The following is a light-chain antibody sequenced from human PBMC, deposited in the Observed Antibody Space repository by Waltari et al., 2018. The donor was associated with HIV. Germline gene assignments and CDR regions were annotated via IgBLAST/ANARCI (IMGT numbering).Light chain of an antibody. CDR3: CSYAGTYKV. Sequence: QSALTQPRSVSGSLGLSVSISCPGPSSDVGYYNRFSWYQQHPGKAPKLIIYDVRERPSGVADRFSASKSANTASLTISRLQADDEAEYYCCSYAGTYKVFGTGTQVTVL. V-gene: IGLV2-11*01. CDR1: SSDVGYYNR. J-gene: IGLJ1*01. CDR2: DVR.